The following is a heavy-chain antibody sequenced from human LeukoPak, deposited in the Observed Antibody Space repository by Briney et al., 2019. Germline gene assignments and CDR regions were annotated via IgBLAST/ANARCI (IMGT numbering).Heavy chain of an antibody. V-gene: IGHV3-74*01. Sequence: GGSLRLPCAASGFTFSNYWMHWVRQAPGKGLVWVSRINGDGSGTGYADSVKGRFTISRDNAKNTLYLQMNSLRAEDTAVYYCAVGANPGAFDYWGQGTLVTVSS. CDR1: GFTFSNYW. CDR2: INGDGSGT. CDR3: AVGANPGAFDY. D-gene: IGHD1-26*01. J-gene: IGHJ4*02.